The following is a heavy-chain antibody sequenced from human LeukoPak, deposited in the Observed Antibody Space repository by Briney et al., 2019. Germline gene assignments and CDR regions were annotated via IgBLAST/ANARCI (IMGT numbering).Heavy chain of an antibody. CDR1: GLTFSSYA. V-gene: IGHV3-30*04. J-gene: IGHJ6*03. Sequence: GGSLRLSCAASGLTFSSYAMHWVRQAPGKGLEWVAVISYDGSNKYYADSVKGRFTISRDNSKNTLYLQMNSLRAEDTAVYYCAARGDRRAMAMDVWGKGTTVTVSS. D-gene: IGHD5-18*01. CDR2: ISYDGSNK. CDR3: AARGDRRAMAMDV.